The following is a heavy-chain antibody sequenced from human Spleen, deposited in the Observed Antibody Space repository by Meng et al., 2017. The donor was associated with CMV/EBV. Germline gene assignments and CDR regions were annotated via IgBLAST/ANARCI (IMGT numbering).Heavy chain of an antibody. D-gene: IGHD6-19*01. CDR3: AKEFLPVYSGWLRDWFDP. Sequence: LSLTCAASGFTFSSYWMSWVRQAPGKGLEWVANIKQDGSEKYYVDSVKGRFTISRDNAKNSLYLQMNSLRAEDTAVYYCAKEFLPVYSGWLRDWFDPWGQGTLVTVSS. CDR2: IKQDGSEK. J-gene: IGHJ5*02. V-gene: IGHV3-7*03. CDR1: GFTFSSYW.